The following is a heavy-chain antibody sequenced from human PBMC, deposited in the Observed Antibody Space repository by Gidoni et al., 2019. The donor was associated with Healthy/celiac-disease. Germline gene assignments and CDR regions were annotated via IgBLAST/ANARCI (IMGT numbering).Heavy chain of an antibody. D-gene: IGHD5-12*01. CDR3: ARAMASLFDY. CDR1: GFTFSSYA. CDR2: ISYDGSNK. V-gene: IGHV3-30-3*01. Sequence: QVQLVESGGGVVQPGRSLSISCAASGFTFSSYAMHWVRQAPGKGLEWVAVISYDGSNKYYADSVKGRFTISRDNSKNTLYLQMNSLRAEDTAVYYCARAMASLFDYWGQGTLVTVSS. J-gene: IGHJ4*02.